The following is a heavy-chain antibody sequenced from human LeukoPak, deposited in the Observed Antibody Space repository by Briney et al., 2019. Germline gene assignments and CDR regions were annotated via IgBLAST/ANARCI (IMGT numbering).Heavy chain of an antibody. CDR1: GGSISSGDYY. V-gene: IGHV4-30-4*08. Sequence: SETLSLTCTVSGGSISSGDYYWSWIRQPPGKGLEWIGYIYYSGSTYYNPSLKSRVTISVDTSKNQFSLKLSSVTAADTAVYYCARDRGYCSGGSCYSASGFDYWGQGTLVTVSS. J-gene: IGHJ4*02. D-gene: IGHD2-15*01. CDR3: ARDRGYCSGGSCYSASGFDY. CDR2: IYYSGST.